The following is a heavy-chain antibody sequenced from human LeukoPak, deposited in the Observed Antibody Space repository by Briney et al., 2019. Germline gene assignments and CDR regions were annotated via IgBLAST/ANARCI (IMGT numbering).Heavy chain of an antibody. J-gene: IGHJ4*02. V-gene: IGHV1-46*01. CDR2: INPSGGSS. Sequence: ASVKVSCKASGYTFTNYYMHWVRQAPGQGLEWMGIINPSGGSSSYAQKFQGRVTMTRDVSTSTVYMQLSSLRSEDTAVYYCAREGYYDSSGYGYWGQGTLVTVSS. D-gene: IGHD3-22*01. CDR3: AREGYYDSSGYGY. CDR1: GYTFTNYY.